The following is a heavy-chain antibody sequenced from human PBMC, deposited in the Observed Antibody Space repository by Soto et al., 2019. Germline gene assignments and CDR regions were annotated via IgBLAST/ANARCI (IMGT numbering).Heavy chain of an antibody. CDR2: IRNRANSYST. CDR3: ARAGVAGYRYFDY. V-gene: IGHV3-72*01. J-gene: IGHJ4*02. CDR1: GFTFSDHY. D-gene: IGHD6-19*01. Sequence: GESLKISCAASGFTFSDHYMDWVRQAPGKGLEWVGRIRNRANSYSTEYAASVKGRFTISRDESKNSLYLQMNSLKTEDTAVYYCARAGVAGYRYFDYWGQGTLVTVSS.